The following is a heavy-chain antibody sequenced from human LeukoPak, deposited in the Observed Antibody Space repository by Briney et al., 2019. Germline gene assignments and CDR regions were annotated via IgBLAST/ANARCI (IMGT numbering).Heavy chain of an antibody. J-gene: IGHJ6*02. V-gene: IGHV3-21*06. Sequence: PGGSLRLSCLASGFSFNSYTMNWVREAPGKGLEWVSTISPGVSGYTWYAEAVKGRFTISRDNPENSLYLQMDSLRADGTAVYYCVRDVSPRIGMDVWGQGTTVTVSS. CDR1: GFSFNSYT. CDR3: VRDVSPRIGMDV. CDR2: ISPGVSGYT. D-gene: IGHD2/OR15-2a*01.